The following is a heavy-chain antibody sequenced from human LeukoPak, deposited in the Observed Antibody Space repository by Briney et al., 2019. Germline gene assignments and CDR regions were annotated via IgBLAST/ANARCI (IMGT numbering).Heavy chain of an antibody. CDR2: ISASGIHI. CDR3: VRMVSGDS. Sequence: PGGSLRLSCAVSGFTFSNYDMNWVRQAPGKGPEWVTTISASGIHIYYADPAKGRFTISRDNSRNTLELQMNSLRGEDTAVYYCVRMVSGDSWGQGTLVTVTS. D-gene: IGHD2-8*01. J-gene: IGHJ4*02. V-gene: IGHV3-23*01. CDR1: GFTFSNYD.